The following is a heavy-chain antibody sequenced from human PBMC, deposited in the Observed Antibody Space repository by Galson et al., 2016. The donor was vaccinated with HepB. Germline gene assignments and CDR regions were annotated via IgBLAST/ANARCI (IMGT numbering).Heavy chain of an antibody. J-gene: IGHJ3*02. CDR1: RFSLSSYA. CDR3: ARMRYSSGWLDGFDI. Sequence: SLRLSCAASRFSLSSYAMSWVRQAPGKGLEWVSTISGNGVGTYYAGSVKGRFTISRDNSRNTLYVQMNSLRAEDTAVYYCARMRYSSGWLDGFDIWGQGTMVTVSS. CDR2: ISGNGVGT. D-gene: IGHD6-19*01. V-gene: IGHV3-23*01.